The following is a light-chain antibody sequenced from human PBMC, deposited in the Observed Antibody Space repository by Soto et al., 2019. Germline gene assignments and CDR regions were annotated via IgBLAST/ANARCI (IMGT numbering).Light chain of an antibody. V-gene: IGLV2-14*01. CDR2: EVS. J-gene: IGLJ3*02. Sequence: QSALTQPASVSGSPGQSITFSCTGTSSDVGVYNYVSWYQQHPGKAPKLMIYEVSHRPSGVSNRFSGSKSGNTASLTISGLKAEDEADYYCSSYTSSNTWVFGGGTKLTVL. CDR1: SSDVGVYNY. CDR3: SSYTSSNTWV.